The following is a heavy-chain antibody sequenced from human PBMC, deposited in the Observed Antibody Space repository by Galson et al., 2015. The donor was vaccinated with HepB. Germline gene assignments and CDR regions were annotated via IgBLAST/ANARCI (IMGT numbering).Heavy chain of an antibody. CDR2: ISSSSSYI. D-gene: IGHD3-10*01. V-gene: IGHV3-21*01. J-gene: IGHJ3*02. Sequence: SLRLSCAASGFTFSSYSMNWVRQAPGKGLEWVSSISSSSSYIYYADSVKGRFTISRDNAKNSLYLQMNSLRAEDTAVYYCARAPYYYGAMGAFDIWGQGTMVTVSS. CDR3: ARAPYYYGAMGAFDI. CDR1: GFTFSSYS.